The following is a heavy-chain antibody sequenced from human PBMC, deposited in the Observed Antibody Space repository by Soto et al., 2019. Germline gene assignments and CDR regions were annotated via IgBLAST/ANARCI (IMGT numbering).Heavy chain of an antibody. Sequence: SETLSLTCTVSGVSISSHNYYWNWIRHPPGKGLEWIGFISYSGSTHYNPSLNSRVFISADKSNTRFSLRLTSVTAADTAMYYCAREEASRIERWFDPWGQGTLVTVS. V-gene: IGHV4-31*03. CDR1: GVSISSHNYY. CDR2: ISYSGST. J-gene: IGHJ5*02. CDR3: AREEASRIERWFDP.